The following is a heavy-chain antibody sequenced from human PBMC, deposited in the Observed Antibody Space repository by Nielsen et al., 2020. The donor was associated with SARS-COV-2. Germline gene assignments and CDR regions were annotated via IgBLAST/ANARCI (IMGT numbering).Heavy chain of an antibody. CDR2: IWYDGSNK. V-gene: IGHV3-33*01. J-gene: IGHJ6*02. D-gene: IGHD3-10*01. CDR1: GFTFSSYG. CDR3: ARGLYGSGSTYGMDV. Sequence: GESLKISCAASGFTFSSYGMHWVRQAPGKGLEWVAVIWYDGSNKYYADSVKGRFTISRDNSKNTLYLQMNSLRAEDTAVYYCARGLYGSGSTYGMDVWGQGTTVTVSS.